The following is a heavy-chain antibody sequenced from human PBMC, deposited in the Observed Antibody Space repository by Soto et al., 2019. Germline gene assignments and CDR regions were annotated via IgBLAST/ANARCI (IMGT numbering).Heavy chain of an antibody. CDR2: IYYSGST. V-gene: IGHV4-39*01. CDR1: GASISTSSYY. Sequence: SETLSLTCTVSGASISTSSYYWGWVRQPPGKGLEWIGSIYYSGSTYYNPSLKSRVTISVDTSKNQFSLKLSSVTAADTAVYYCATPIFGVVIIMGYWGQGTLVTVSS. J-gene: IGHJ4*02. D-gene: IGHD3-3*01. CDR3: ATPIFGVVIIMGY.